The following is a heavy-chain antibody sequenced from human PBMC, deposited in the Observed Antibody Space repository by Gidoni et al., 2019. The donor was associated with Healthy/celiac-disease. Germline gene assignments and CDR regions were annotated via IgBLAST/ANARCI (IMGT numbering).Heavy chain of an antibody. D-gene: IGHD6-13*01. J-gene: IGHJ4*02. V-gene: IGHV3-7*03. CDR2: IKQDGSEK. CDR3: AREGRLAAASFDY. Sequence: QLVESGGGLVEPGGSLRLSCPASGFTFSSYWRSWVRQAPGKGLEWVANIKQDGSEKYYVDSVKGRFTISRDNAKNSLYLQMNSLRAEDTAVYYCAREGRLAAASFDYWGQGTLVTVSS. CDR1: GFTFSSYW.